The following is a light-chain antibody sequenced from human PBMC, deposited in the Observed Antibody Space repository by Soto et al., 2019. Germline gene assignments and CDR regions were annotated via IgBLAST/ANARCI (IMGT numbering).Light chain of an antibody. Sequence: DIQLTQSPASLSASVGDTFTITCRASQSISSYLNWYQQKPGKAPKLLIYAASSLQSGVPSRFSGSGSGTDFTLTISSLQPEDFATYYCQQSYSTPRTFGQGTKVDIK. CDR2: AAS. V-gene: IGKV1-39*01. CDR1: QSISSY. CDR3: QQSYSTPRT. J-gene: IGKJ1*01.